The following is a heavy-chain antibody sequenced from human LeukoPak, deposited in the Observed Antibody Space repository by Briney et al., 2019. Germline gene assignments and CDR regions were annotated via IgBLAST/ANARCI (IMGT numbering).Heavy chain of an antibody. J-gene: IGHJ4*02. D-gene: IGHD6-19*01. CDR1: GYTFTTYN. Sequence: ASVKVSCKASGYTFTTYNINWVRQAPGQGLEWMGWISGYNGNTNYAQKLQGRVTMTTDTSTSTAYMELRSLKSDDTAVYYCARTIGSGWYGNYWGQGTLVTVSS. CDR3: ARTIGSGWYGNY. CDR2: ISGYNGNT. V-gene: IGHV1-18*01.